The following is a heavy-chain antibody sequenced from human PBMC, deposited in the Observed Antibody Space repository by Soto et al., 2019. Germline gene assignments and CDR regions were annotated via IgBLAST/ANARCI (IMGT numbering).Heavy chain of an antibody. CDR3: VGAMGSGSSAGVY. J-gene: IGHJ4*02. CDR2: FYSGGDT. D-gene: IGHD6-6*01. V-gene: IGHV3-53*01. CDR1: GFTVNTKH. Sequence: EVEPVESGGGLIQPGGSLRLSCAASGFTVNTKHMSWVRQAPGKGLEWVSVFYSGGDTNYADSVKGRFTISRDSAKNTLYLYMNSLRLDDTALYYCVGAMGSGSSAGVYWGQGTLVTVSS.